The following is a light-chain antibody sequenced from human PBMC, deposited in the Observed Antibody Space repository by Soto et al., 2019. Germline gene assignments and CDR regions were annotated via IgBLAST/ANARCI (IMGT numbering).Light chain of an antibody. J-gene: IGLJ2*01. CDR2: SNN. V-gene: IGLV1-44*01. Sequence: QSVLTQPPSASGTPGQRVTISCSGSSSNIGSNTVYWYQQLPGTAPKLLIYSNNQRPSGVPDRFSGSKSGTSASLAISGLLSEDEAEYYGAAWDDSPNGVVFGGGTKVTVL. CDR3: AAWDDSPNGVV. CDR1: SSNIGSNT.